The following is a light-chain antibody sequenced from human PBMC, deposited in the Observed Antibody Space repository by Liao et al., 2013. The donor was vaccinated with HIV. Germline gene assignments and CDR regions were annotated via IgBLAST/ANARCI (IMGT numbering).Light chain of an antibody. V-gene: IGLV3-1*01. CDR3: QSVDSNDTVV. Sequence: SYELTQPPSVSVSPGQTASITCSGDKLGDKYACWYQQKPGQSPVLVIYQDSKRPSGIPERFSGSSSGTTVTLTISGVQAEDEADYYCQSVDSNDTVVFGGGTKLTVL. J-gene: IGLJ2*01. CDR1: KLGDKY. CDR2: QDS.